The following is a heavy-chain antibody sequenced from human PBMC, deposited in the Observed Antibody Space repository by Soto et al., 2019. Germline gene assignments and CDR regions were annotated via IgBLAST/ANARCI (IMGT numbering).Heavy chain of an antibody. CDR1: GFTFSSYG. J-gene: IGHJ6*02. CDR3: AKDGPGDFWSGYYYYYGMDV. V-gene: IGHV3-30*18. D-gene: IGHD3-3*01. Sequence: GGSLRLSCAASGFTFSSYGMHWVRQAPGKGLEWVAVISYDGSNKYYADSVKGRFTISRDNSKNTLYLQMNSLRAEDTAVYYCAKDGPGDFWSGYYYYYGMDVWGQGTTVTVSS. CDR2: ISYDGSNK.